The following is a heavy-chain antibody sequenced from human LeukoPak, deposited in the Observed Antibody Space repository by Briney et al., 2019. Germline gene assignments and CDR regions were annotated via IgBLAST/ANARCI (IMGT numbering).Heavy chain of an antibody. CDR3: ARDRNYDFWSGTTRDAFDI. CDR1: GFTFSSYS. CDR2: ISSSNSYI. J-gene: IGHJ3*02. V-gene: IGHV3-21*01. D-gene: IGHD3-3*01. Sequence: GGSLRLSCAASGFTFSSYSMTWVRQAPGKVLEWVSSISSSNSYIYYAGSVKGRFTISRDNDKNSLYLQMNSLRAEDSAVYYCARDRNYDFWSGTTRDAFDIWGQGTMVTVTS.